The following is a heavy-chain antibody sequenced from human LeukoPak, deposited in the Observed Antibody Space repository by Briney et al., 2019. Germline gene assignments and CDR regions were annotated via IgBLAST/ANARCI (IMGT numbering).Heavy chain of an antibody. Sequence: PSENLSLTCTVSGGSISSYYWSWIRQPAGKGLEWIGRIYTSGSTNYNPSLKSRVTMSVDTSKNQFSLKLSSVTAADTAVYYCAREWYEYSSAEMDVWGKGTTVTVSS. J-gene: IGHJ6*04. CDR2: IYTSGST. CDR1: GGSISSYY. D-gene: IGHD6-6*01. CDR3: AREWYEYSSAEMDV. V-gene: IGHV4-4*07.